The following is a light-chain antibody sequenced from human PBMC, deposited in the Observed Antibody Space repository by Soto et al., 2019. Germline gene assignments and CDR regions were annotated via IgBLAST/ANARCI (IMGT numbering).Light chain of an antibody. V-gene: IGKV1-27*01. CDR3: QEYDSASSPT. CDR1: QGISSY. CDR2: AAS. Sequence: DIQMTQSPSSLSASVGDRVTVTCRASQGISSYLAWYQQKPGKVPKLLIFAASTLQPGVPSRFSGSGSATDFALTIRSLQPEDVATYYCQEYDSASSPTFVGGTKVEMK. J-gene: IGKJ4*01.